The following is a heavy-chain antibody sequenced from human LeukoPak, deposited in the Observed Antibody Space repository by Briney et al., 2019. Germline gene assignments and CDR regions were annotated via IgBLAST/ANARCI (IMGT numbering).Heavy chain of an antibody. CDR1: GFTFDTYA. J-gene: IGHJ5*02. V-gene: IGHV3-30-3*01. CDR3: ARSQLLPSKFDP. CDR2: ISHDESAK. D-gene: IGHD2-21*01. Sequence: PGGSLRLSCAASGFTFDTYAIHWVRQAPGTGLEWVPVISHDESAKYYADSVTGRFIVSRDNSKNTSYLQINSLRPEDTAVYYCARSQLLPSKFDPWGQGALVTVSS.